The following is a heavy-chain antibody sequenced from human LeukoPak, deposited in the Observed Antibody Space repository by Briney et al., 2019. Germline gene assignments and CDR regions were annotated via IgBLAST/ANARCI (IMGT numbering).Heavy chain of an antibody. CDR3: AKEEKALGIGKFDY. CDR1: GYTFTGYY. V-gene: IGHV1-2*02. Sequence: ASVKVSCKASGYTFTGYYMHWVRQAPGQGLEWMGWINPNSGGTNYAQKFQGRVTMTRDTSISTAYMELSRLRSDDTAVYYCAKEEKALGIGKFDYWGQGTLVTVSS. D-gene: IGHD1-26*01. CDR2: INPNSGGT. J-gene: IGHJ4*02.